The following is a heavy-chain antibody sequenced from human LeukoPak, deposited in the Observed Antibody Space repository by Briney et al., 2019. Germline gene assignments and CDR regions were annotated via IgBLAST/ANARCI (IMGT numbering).Heavy chain of an antibody. CDR3: ASGILTAKYDY. D-gene: IGHD3-9*01. J-gene: IGHJ4*02. CDR1: GFTFSSYW. Sequence: PGGSLRLSCAASGFTFSSYWMSWVRQAPGKGLEWVANIKQDGSEKYYVDSVKGRFTISRDNAKNSLYLQMNSLRAEDTAVYYCASGILTAKYDYWGQGTLVTVSS. V-gene: IGHV3-7*01. CDR2: IKQDGSEK.